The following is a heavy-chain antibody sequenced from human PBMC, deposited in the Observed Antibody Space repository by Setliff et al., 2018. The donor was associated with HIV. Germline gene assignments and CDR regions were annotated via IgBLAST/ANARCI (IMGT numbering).Heavy chain of an antibody. J-gene: IGHJ4*02. Sequence: PSETLSLTCTVSGGSIRSGNYYWTWIRQPAGKGLEWIGQIYTSGSTNYNPSLKSRVTISVDTSKNQFSLKLTSVTAADTAVYYCARRVPYGGFDYWGQGTLVTVSS. D-gene: IGHD1-1*01. CDR2: IYTSGST. CDR1: GGSIRSGNYY. V-gene: IGHV4-61*09. CDR3: ARRVPYGGFDY.